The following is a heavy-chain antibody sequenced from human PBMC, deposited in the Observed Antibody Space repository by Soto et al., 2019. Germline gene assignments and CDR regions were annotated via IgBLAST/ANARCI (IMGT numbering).Heavy chain of an antibody. Sequence: EVQLVESGGGFVQPGESLRLSCGASGFTFSLSAMSWVRQAPGRGLEWVSSISGGGSSTDYAESVKGRFTISRDNSKNTVHLQMTSLRAEDTAVYYCARGPEYDILTGCDFWGLGALVTVSS. V-gene: IGHV3-23*04. J-gene: IGHJ4*02. CDR1: GFTFSLSA. CDR2: ISGGGSST. CDR3: ARGPEYDILTGCDF. D-gene: IGHD3-9*01.